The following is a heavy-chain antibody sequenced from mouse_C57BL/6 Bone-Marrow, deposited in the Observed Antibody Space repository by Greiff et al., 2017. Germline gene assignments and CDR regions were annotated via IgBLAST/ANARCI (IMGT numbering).Heavy chain of an antibody. D-gene: IGHD2-5*01. Sequence: QVQLKQPGAELVKPGASVKMSCKASGYTFTSYWITWVKQRPGQGLEWIGDIYPGSGSTNYNEKFKSKATLTVDTSSSTAYMQLSSLTSEDSAVYYCAAYYSNPYAMDYWGQGTSVTVSS. CDR1: GYTFTSYW. V-gene: IGHV1-55*01. CDR3: AAYYSNPYAMDY. J-gene: IGHJ4*01. CDR2: IYPGSGST.